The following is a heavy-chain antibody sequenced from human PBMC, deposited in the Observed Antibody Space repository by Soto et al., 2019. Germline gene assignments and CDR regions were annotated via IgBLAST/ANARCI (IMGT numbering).Heavy chain of an antibody. V-gene: IGHV4-59*01. CDR2: IYYSGST. CDR1: GVSTSGFY. J-gene: IGHJ5*02. Sequence: SETLSLTCAVSGVSTSGFYWSWSRQPPGKGLEWIGYIYYSGSTNYNPSLKSRVTISVDTSKNQFSLKLSSVTAADTAVYYCARELFGRSVWFDPWGQGTLVTVSS. D-gene: IGHD3-10*01. CDR3: ARELFGRSVWFDP.